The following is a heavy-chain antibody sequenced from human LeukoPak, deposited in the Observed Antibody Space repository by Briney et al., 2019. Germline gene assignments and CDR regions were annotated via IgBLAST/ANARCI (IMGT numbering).Heavy chain of an antibody. J-gene: IGHJ4*02. CDR1: GGSFEHYF. Sequence: SETLSLTCTVSGGSFEHYFWSWIRQPPGKGLEWIGYVYYSGSTDYSPSLKSRLTISADTSKNQFPLKLSSVTAADTAVYYCASHRRSHGSEYWGQGTLVTVSS. CDR2: VYYSGST. V-gene: IGHV4-59*01. CDR3: ASHRRSHGSEY. D-gene: IGHD3-10*01.